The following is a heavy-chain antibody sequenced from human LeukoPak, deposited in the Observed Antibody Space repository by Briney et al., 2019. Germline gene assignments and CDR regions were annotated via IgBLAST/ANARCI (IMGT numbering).Heavy chain of an antibody. V-gene: IGHV3-23*01. D-gene: IGHD3-3*01. Sequence: GGSLRLSCAASGFTLSSYVMSWVPQAPGKGLEWVSAISSSGGSTYYADSVKGRFTVSRDNSKNTLYLQMNSLRADETAVYYCAKGTQYDFWSSTVDVWGKGTTVTVSS. CDR1: GFTLSSYV. J-gene: IGHJ6*04. CDR3: AKGTQYDFWSSTVDV. CDR2: ISSSGGST.